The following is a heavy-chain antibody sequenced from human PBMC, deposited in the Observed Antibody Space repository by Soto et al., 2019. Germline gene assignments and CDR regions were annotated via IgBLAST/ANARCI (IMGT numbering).Heavy chain of an antibody. V-gene: IGHV4-4*02. Sequence: QVQLQESGPGLVRPSGTLSLTCAVSGDSIIGTGWWSWVRQSPGKGLDWIGEVYHSGATNYNPSLKLQVTISVDTSRNQFSLNLGSVTAADTAVYYCVRNGYYSLDVWGQGTTVTVSS. CDR3: VRNGYYSLDV. D-gene: IGHD3-22*01. CDR2: VYHSGAT. J-gene: IGHJ6*02. CDR1: GDSIIGTGW.